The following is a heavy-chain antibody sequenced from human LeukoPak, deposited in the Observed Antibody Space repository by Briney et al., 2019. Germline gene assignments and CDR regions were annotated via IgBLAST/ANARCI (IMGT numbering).Heavy chain of an antibody. CDR2: ISAYNSNT. CDR1: GYTFTSYG. V-gene: IGHV1-18*01. CDR3: ARDRKYYYDSSAYP. J-gene: IGHJ5*02. D-gene: IGHD3-22*01. Sequence: VASVKVSCKASGYTFTSYGISWVRQAPGQGLEWMGWISAYNSNTNYAQKLQGRVTMTTETSTSTAYMELRSLRSDDTAVYYCARDRKYYYDSSAYPWGQGTLVTVSS.